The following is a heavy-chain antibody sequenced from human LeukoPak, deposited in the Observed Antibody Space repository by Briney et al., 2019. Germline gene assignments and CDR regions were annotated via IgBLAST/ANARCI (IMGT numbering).Heavy chain of an antibody. CDR3: ARGPCITIFGVVRGGLFGY. D-gene: IGHD3-3*01. J-gene: IGHJ4*02. V-gene: IGHV4-34*01. Sequence: TSETLSLTCAVYGGSFSGYYWSWIRQPPGKGLEWIGEINHSGSTNYNPSLKSRVTISVDTSKNQFSLKLSSVTAADTAVYCCARGPCITIFGVVRGGLFGYWGQGTLVTVSS. CDR2: INHSGST. CDR1: GGSFSGYY.